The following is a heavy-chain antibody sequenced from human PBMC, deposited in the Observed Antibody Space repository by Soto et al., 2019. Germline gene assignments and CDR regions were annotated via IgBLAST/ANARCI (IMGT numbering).Heavy chain of an antibody. CDR2: INPNSGGT. V-gene: IGHV1-2*04. J-gene: IGHJ6*02. D-gene: IGHD6-19*01. CDR1: GYTFTGYY. Sequence: QVQLVQSGAEVKKPGASVKVSCKASGYTFTGYYMHWVRQAPGQGLEWMGWINPNSGGTNYAQKFQGWVTMTRDTSISTAYMELSRLRSDDTAVYYCARDSVAGTRVYYYGMDVWGQGTTVTVSS. CDR3: ARDSVAGTRVYYYGMDV.